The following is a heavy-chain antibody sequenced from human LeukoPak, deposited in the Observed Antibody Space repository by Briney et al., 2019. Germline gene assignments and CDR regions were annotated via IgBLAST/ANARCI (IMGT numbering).Heavy chain of an antibody. V-gene: IGHV1-8*01. CDR3: ARPPRLWAVAAPGY. D-gene: IGHD6-19*01. Sequence: VASVKVSCKASGYTFTSYDINWVRQATGQGLEWMGWMNPNSGNTGYAQKFQGRVTMTRNTSISTAYMELSSLRSEDTAVYYCARPPRLWAVAAPGYWGQGTLVTVSS. CDR2: MNPNSGNT. CDR1: GYTFTSYD. J-gene: IGHJ4*02.